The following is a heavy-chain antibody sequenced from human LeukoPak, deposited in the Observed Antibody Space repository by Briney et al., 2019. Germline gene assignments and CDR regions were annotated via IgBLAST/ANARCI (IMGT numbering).Heavy chain of an antibody. J-gene: IGHJ6*03. CDR2: ISGSGGST. V-gene: IGHV3-23*01. CDR1: GFTFSSYA. D-gene: IGHD6-13*01. Sequence: RAGGSLRLSCAASGFTFSSYAMSWVRQAPGKGLEWVSAISGSGGSTYYADSVKGRFTISRDNSKNTLYLQMNSLRAEDTAVYYCARGEAAPGWYYYMDVWGKGTTVTVSS. CDR3: ARGEAAPGWYYYMDV.